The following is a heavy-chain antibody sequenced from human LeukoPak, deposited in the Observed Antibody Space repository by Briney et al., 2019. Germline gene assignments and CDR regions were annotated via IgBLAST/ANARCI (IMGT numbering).Heavy chain of an antibody. Sequence: PGGSLRLSCAASGFTFSDYYMSWIRQAPGKGLEWISYISGSGSTTSFADSVRGRFTISRDNAKNSMFLQMNSLRAEDTAVYYCARGYCSGGSCHFDSWGQGTLVTVSS. CDR3: ARGYCSGGSCHFDS. CDR1: GFTFSDYY. D-gene: IGHD2-15*01. CDR2: ISGSGSTT. V-gene: IGHV3-11*04. J-gene: IGHJ4*02.